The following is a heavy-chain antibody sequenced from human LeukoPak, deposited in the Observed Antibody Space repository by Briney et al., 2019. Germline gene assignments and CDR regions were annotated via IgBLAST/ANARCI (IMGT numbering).Heavy chain of an antibody. V-gene: IGHV4-30-4*07. D-gene: IGHD2-21*02. CDR3: ARGWGPAYCGGDCHRHFDS. CDR1: GGSISSGGYS. J-gene: IGHJ4*02. Sequence: SETLSLTCAVSGGSISSGGYSWNWIRQPPGKGLEWIGYIYNSGSTAYNPSLRSRVTMSVDTSKNQFSLKLTSVTAADTAVYYCARGWGPAYCGGDCHRHFDSWGQGTLVTVSA. CDR2: IYNSGST.